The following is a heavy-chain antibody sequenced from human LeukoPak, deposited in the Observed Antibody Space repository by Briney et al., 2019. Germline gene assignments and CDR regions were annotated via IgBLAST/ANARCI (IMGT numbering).Heavy chain of an antibody. CDR1: GGSISSYY. CDR3: ARARLLRYFDWLLEIPRELWFDP. J-gene: IGHJ5*02. CDR2: IYYSGST. D-gene: IGHD3-9*01. V-gene: IGHV4-59*01. Sequence: SETLSLTCTVSGGSISSYYWSWIRQPPGKGLEWIGYIYYSGSTNYNPSLKSRVTISVDTSKNQFSLKLSSVTAADTAVYYCARARLLRYFDWLLEIPRELWFDPWGQGTLVTVSS.